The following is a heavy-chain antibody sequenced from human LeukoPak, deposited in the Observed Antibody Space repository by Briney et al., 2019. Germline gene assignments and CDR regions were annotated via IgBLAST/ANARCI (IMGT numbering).Heavy chain of an antibody. Sequence: PSETLSLTCTVSGGSISSYYWNWIRQPPGKGLEWIGYIYYSGSTNYNPSLKSRVTMSVDTSKKQFSLKLSSVTAADTAVYYCARGATVTTYYSNYGMDVWGQGTTVTVSS. V-gene: IGHV4-59*01. CDR3: ARGATVTTYYSNYGMDV. D-gene: IGHD4-11*01. CDR1: GGSISSYY. CDR2: IYYSGST. J-gene: IGHJ6*02.